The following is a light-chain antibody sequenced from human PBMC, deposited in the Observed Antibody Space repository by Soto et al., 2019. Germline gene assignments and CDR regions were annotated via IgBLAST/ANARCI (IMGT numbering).Light chain of an antibody. J-gene: IGKJ3*01. Sequence: DIQMTQSPSSVSASVGDRVTITCRASQGITTWLVWYQQKPGEAPKLLVYASSTLQTGVPSRFSGSGSGTEFSLTISSLQPEDSATSYCQQADSRPFTFGPGTKVHV. CDR3: QQADSRPFT. CDR2: ASS. V-gene: IGKV1D-12*01. CDR1: QGITTW.